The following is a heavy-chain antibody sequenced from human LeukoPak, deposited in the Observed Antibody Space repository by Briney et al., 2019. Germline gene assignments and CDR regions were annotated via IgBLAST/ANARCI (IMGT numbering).Heavy chain of an antibody. CDR2: TRNKANSYTT. CDR1: GFTFSDHY. J-gene: IGHJ4*02. Sequence: GGSLRLSCAASGFTFSDHYMDWVRQAPGKGLEWVGRTRNKANSYTTEYAASEKGRFTISRDNAKNSLYLQMNSLRAEDTAVYYCARVAGWPRKYALPVYYFDYWGQGTLVTVSS. D-gene: IGHD6-19*01. CDR3: ARVAGWPRKYALPVYYFDY. V-gene: IGHV3-72*01.